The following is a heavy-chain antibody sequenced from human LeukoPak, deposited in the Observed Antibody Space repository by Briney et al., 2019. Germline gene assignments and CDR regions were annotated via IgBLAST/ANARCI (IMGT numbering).Heavy chain of an antibody. CDR1: GYSINNYW. CDR2: IYPADSDI. Sequence: GESLKISCQGSGYSINNYWIGWVRPMPGKGLEWMGIIYPADSDIRYSPSFQGQVTISADKSISTAYLQWSSLKASDTAMYYCARGPPNWGYDYWGPGTLVTVSS. CDR3: ARGPPNWGYDY. D-gene: IGHD7-27*01. J-gene: IGHJ4*02. V-gene: IGHV5-51*01.